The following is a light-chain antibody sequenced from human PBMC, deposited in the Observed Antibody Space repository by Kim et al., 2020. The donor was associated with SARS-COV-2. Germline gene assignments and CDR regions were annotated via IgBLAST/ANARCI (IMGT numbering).Light chain of an antibody. CDR1: QSVSSN. J-gene: IGKJ5*01. CDR3: QQYKNWPS. Sequence: EIVMTQSPATLSVSPGERATLSCRASQSVSSNLAWYQQKPGQAPRLLIYGASTRATGIPARFSGSGSGTEFTLTISSLQSEDFAVYYCQQYKNWPSFGQGTRLES. CDR2: GAS. V-gene: IGKV3-15*01.